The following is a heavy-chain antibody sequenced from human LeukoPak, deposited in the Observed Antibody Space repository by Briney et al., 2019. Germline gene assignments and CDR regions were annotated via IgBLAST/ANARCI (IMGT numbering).Heavy chain of an antibody. CDR1: GFTFSSYS. CDR3: ARDHDSSGYYDY. Sequence: GGSLRLSCAASGFTFSSYSMNWVRQAPGKGLEGVSFISSSSSYIYYADSVKGRFTISRDNAKNSLYLQMNSLRAEDTAVYYCARDHDSSGYYDYWGQGTLVTVSS. CDR2: ISSSSSYI. J-gene: IGHJ4*02. V-gene: IGHV3-21*01. D-gene: IGHD3-22*01.